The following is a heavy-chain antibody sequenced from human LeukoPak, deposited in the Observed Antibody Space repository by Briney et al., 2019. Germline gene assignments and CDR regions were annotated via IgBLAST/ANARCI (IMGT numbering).Heavy chain of an antibody. D-gene: IGHD6-19*01. Sequence: ASVKVSCKASGYTFTSYGISWVRQAPGQGLEWMGWISGYNGNTNYAQKLQGRVTMTTDTSTSTAYMELRSLRSDDTAVYYCARDQGIAVAGYFDYWGQGTLVTVSS. CDR3: ARDQGIAVAGYFDY. V-gene: IGHV1-18*04. CDR1: GYTFTSYG. CDR2: ISGYNGNT. J-gene: IGHJ4*02.